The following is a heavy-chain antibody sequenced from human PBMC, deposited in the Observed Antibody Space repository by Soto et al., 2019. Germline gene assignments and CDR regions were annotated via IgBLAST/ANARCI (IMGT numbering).Heavy chain of an antibody. Sequence: ASVKVSCKASGYTFTSYAMHWVRQAPGQRLEWMGWINAGNGNTKYSQKFQGRVTITRDTSASTAYMELSSLRSEDTAVYYCARDLSIAVAGINYWGQGTLVTVSS. D-gene: IGHD6-19*01. CDR2: INAGNGNT. J-gene: IGHJ4*02. CDR3: ARDLSIAVAGINY. CDR1: GYTFTSYA. V-gene: IGHV1-3*01.